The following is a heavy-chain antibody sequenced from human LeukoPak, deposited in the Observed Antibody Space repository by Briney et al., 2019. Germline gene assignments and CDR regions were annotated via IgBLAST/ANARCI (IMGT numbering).Heavy chain of an antibody. Sequence: PGGSLRLSCSASGFTFSDYDMNWVRQAPGKGLEWVSSISGLSSYTYYGESVKGLFSISRDNAKNSLYLQMNSLGAEDTATYYCGRAFPPLRTSSAGDLWGQGILVTVSS. J-gene: IGHJ4*02. CDR3: GRAFPPLRTSSAGDL. V-gene: IGHV3-21*01. CDR2: ISGLSSYT. D-gene: IGHD3-16*01. CDR1: GFTFSDYD.